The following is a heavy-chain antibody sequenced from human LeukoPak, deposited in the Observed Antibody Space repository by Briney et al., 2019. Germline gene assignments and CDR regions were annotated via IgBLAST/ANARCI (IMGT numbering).Heavy chain of an antibody. D-gene: IGHD2-2*01. J-gene: IGHJ4*02. CDR1: GFTFSDYY. CDR3: ARVDCSSTSCYEFDY. CDR2: IRSSGSTI. Sequence: PGGSLRLSCAASGFTFSDYYMSWIRQAPGKGLEWVSYIRSSGSTIYYADSVKGRFTISRDNAKNSLYLQMNSLRAEDTAVYYCARVDCSSTSCYEFDYWGQGTLVTVS. V-gene: IGHV3-11*04.